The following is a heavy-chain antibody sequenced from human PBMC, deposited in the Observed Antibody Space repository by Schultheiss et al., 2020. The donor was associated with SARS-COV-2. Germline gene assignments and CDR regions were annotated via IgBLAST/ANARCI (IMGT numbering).Heavy chain of an antibody. V-gene: IGHV4-61*05. CDR1: GGSISSGYY. D-gene: IGHD3-22*01. CDR3: ARRIGDSSYNWFDP. J-gene: IGHJ5*02. CDR2: IYYSGST. Sequence: SETLSLTCTVSGGSISSGYYWGWIRQPPGKGLEWIGYIYYSGSTYYNPSLKSRVTISVDTSKNQFSLKLSSVTAADTAVYYCARRIGDSSYNWFDPWGQGTLVTVSS.